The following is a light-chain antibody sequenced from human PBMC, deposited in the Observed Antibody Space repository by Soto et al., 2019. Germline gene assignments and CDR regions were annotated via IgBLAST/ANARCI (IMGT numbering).Light chain of an antibody. Sequence: IQMTQYLSSLSASLGDRIAITCRASQTINNYLHWYQQRPGEAPKLLIYSASNLQTGVPPRFSGSGSGTHFTLTISSLQPEDFATYYCQQSSSTPHTFGQGTKVDIK. CDR2: SAS. CDR3: QQSSSTPHT. V-gene: IGKV1-39*01. CDR1: QTINNY. J-gene: IGKJ2*01.